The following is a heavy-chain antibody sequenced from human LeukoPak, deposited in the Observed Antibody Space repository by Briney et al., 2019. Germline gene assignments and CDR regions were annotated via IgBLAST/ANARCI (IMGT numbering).Heavy chain of an antibody. CDR1: GFTFSSYA. CDR3: AKDQFKTVATIDY. Sequence: GGSLRLSCAASGFTFSSYAMSWVRQTPGKGLEWVSTICDTGRNTYYADSVRGRFTISRDNPKNTLYLQMNNLRAEDTAVYFSAKDQFKTVATIDYWGQGTLVAVSS. J-gene: IGHJ4*02. CDR2: ICDTGRNT. V-gene: IGHV3-23*01. D-gene: IGHD5-24*01.